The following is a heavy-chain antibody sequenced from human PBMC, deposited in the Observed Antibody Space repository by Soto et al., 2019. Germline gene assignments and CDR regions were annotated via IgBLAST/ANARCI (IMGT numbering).Heavy chain of an antibody. CDR3: ARVCGGDCHSGMDV. J-gene: IGHJ6*02. Sequence: PSETLSLTCTVSGGSISSGGYYWSWIRQHPGKGLEWIGYIYYSGSTYYNPSLKSRVTISVDTSKNQFSLKLSSVTAADTAVYYCARVCGGDCHSGMDVWGQGTTVTVSS. CDR1: GGSISSGGYY. D-gene: IGHD2-21*02. V-gene: IGHV4-31*03. CDR2: IYYSGST.